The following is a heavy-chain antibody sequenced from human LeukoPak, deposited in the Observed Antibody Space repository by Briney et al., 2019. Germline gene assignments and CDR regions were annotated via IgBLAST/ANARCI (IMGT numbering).Heavy chain of an antibody. J-gene: IGHJ4*02. CDR2: INHSGST. V-gene: IGHV4-34*01. CDR3: ASLRERSYYTRGFDY. CDR1: GGSFSGYY. Sequence: SETLSLTCAVYGGSFSGYYWSWIRQPPGKGVEWMGEINHSGSTNYNPSLKSRVTISVDTSKNQFSLKLNSVTAADTAVYYCASLRERSYYTRGFDYWGQGSLVTVSS. D-gene: IGHD5-18*01.